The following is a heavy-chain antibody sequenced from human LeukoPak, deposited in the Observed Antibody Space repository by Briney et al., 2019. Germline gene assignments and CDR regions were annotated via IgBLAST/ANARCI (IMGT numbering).Heavy chain of an antibody. CDR1: VYTFTNFY. J-gene: IGHJ4*02. CDR3: ARRPINCIITNCYDDS. V-gene: IGHV1-2*02. CDR2: MNPNNGGT. Sequence: GTSVKVSCKDSVYTFTNFYIHWVRQAPGQGLEWMGWMNPNNGGTSYAREFQDRVTMTRDTSLSTAYMELSRLRSDDTAVYFCARRPINCIITNCYDDSWGQGTLVTVSS. D-gene: IGHD2-2*01.